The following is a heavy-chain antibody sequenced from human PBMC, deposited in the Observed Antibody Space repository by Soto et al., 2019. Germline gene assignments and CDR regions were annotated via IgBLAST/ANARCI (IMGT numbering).Heavy chain of an antibody. CDR3: AKESFGVVIMHNWFDP. V-gene: IGHV3-23*01. D-gene: IGHD3-3*01. CDR2: ISGSGGST. CDR1: GFTFSSYA. Sequence: GGSLRLSCAASGFTFSSYAMSWVRQAPGKGLEWVSAISGSGGSTYYADSVKGRFTISRDNSKNTLYLQMNSLRAEDTAVYYCAKESFGVVIMHNWFDPWGQGTLVTVSS. J-gene: IGHJ5*02.